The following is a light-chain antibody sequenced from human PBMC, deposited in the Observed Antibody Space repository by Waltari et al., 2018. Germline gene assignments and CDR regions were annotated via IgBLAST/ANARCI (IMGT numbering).Light chain of an antibody. V-gene: IGKV1-27*01. CDR3: QKFDRSPLT. J-gene: IGKJ4*01. Sequence: DIQMTQSPSSLSASVGDRVTITCRASHDINNYLAWYQQKPGKVPVLVIYAASTTSSGVPSRFSGSGFGRDFTLTISSLQPEDVATYYCQKFDRSPLTFGGGTKVEI. CDR2: AAS. CDR1: HDINNY.